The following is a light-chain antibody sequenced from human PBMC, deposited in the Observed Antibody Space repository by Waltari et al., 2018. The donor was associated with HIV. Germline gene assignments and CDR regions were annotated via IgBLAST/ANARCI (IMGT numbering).Light chain of an antibody. J-gene: IGLJ3*02. CDR3: QAWGAGIRV. CDR1: SGHTSNA. Sequence: QLVLTQSPSASASLGASVKLTCTLSSGHTSNAIAWHQQQPEKGPRFLLKINTDGSHDRGDGIPDRFSGSSSGAGRYLTISSLQSEDEADYYCQAWGAGIRVFGGGTKLTVL. V-gene: IGLV4-69*01. CDR2: INTDGSH.